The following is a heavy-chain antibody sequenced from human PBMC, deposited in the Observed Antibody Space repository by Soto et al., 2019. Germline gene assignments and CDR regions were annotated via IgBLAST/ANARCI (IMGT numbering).Heavy chain of an antibody. Sequence: ASVKVSCKASGFTFTSSAFQWVRQARGQRLEWIGWIAVGSGYTNYAQRFQNRVTLTRDMSTATTYMELSRLTSEDTAIYYCAADATAWQQMVPSDYWGQGTLVTVSS. CDR2: IAVGSGYT. D-gene: IGHD2-8*01. V-gene: IGHV1-58*01. CDR3: AADATAWQQMVPSDY. J-gene: IGHJ4*02. CDR1: GFTFTSSA.